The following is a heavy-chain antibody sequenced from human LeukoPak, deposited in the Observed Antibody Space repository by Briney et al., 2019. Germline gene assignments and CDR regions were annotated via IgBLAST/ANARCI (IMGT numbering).Heavy chain of an antibody. J-gene: IGHJ5*02. V-gene: IGHV1-18*01. D-gene: IGHD4-17*01. CDR3: ARDPALDYGDYDWFDP. CDR2: ISAYNGNT. CDR1: GYTFTCYG. Sequence: ASVKVSCKASGYTFTCYGISWVRQAPGQGLEWMGWISAYNGNTNYAQKLQGRVTMTTDTSTSTAYMELRSLRSDDTAVYYCARDPALDYGDYDWFDPWGQGTLVTVSS.